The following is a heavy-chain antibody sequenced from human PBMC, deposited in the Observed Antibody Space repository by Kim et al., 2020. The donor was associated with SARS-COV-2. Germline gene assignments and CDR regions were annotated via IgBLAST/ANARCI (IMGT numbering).Heavy chain of an antibody. CDR3: ARGLKLWSQMYYFDY. Sequence: SETLSLTCAVYGGSFSGYYWSWIRQPPGKGLEWIGEINHSGSTNYNPSLKSRVTISVDTSKNQFSLKLSSVTAADTAVYYCARGLKLWSQMYYFDYWGQGTLVTVSS. V-gene: IGHV4-34*01. CDR1: GGSFSGYY. CDR2: INHSGST. D-gene: IGHD5-18*01. J-gene: IGHJ4*02.